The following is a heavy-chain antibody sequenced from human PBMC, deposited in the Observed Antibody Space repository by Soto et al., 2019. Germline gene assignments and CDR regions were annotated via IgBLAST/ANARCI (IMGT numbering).Heavy chain of an antibody. D-gene: IGHD3-22*01. CDR2: IYYSGST. V-gene: IGHV4-39*01. Sequence: SETLSLTCTVSGGSISSSSYYWGWIRQPPGKGLEWIGSIYYSGSTYYNPSLKSRVTISVDTSKNQFSLKLSSVTAADTAVHYCARIYYDSVFDYWGQGTLVTVSS. CDR3: ARIYYDSVFDY. J-gene: IGHJ4*02. CDR1: GGSISSSSYY.